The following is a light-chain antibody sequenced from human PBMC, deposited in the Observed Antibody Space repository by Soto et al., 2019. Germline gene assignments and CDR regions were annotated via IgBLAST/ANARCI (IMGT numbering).Light chain of an antibody. J-gene: IGKJ1*01. CDR1: QSVTSTY. Sequence: ESVLTQSPGTLSLSPGERATLSCRASQSVTSTYLAWYQQKPGQAPRLLIYGASSRATGIPDRFSGSGSGTDFTLTISRLEPEDFALDYCHQYGYSLWTFGQGTKVDNK. CDR2: GAS. V-gene: IGKV3-20*01. CDR3: HQYGYSLWT.